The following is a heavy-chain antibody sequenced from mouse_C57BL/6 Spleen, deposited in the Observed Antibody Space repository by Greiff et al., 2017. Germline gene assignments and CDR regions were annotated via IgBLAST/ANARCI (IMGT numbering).Heavy chain of an antibody. V-gene: IGHV5-17*01. D-gene: IGHD2-5*01. CDR2: ISSGSSTI. J-gene: IGHJ3*01. CDR3: ARSNPAWFAY. CDR1: GFTFSDYG. Sequence: EVKLVESGGGLVKPGGSLKLSCAASGFTFSDYGMHWVRQAPEKGLEWVAYISSGSSTIYYADTVKGRFTISRDNAKNTLFLQITSLRSEDTAMYYCARSNPAWFAYWGQGTLVTVSA.